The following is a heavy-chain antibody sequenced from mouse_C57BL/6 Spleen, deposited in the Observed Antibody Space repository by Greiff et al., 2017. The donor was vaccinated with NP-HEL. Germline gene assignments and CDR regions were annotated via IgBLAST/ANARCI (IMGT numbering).Heavy chain of an antibody. CDR2: IWTGGGT. D-gene: IGHD1-1*01. J-gene: IGHJ4*01. CDR1: TSYA. V-gene: IGHV2-9-1*01. Sequence: TSYAISWVRQPPGKGLEWLGVIWTGGGTNYNSALKSRLSISKDNSKSQVFLKMNSLQTDDTARYYCARWEYYGSSYPYAMDYWGQGTSVTVSS. CDR3: ARWEYYGSSYPYAMDY.